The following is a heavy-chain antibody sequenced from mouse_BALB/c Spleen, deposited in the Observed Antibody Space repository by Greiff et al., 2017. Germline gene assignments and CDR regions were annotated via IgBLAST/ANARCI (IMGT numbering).Heavy chain of an antibody. V-gene: IGHV3-6*02. Sequence: DVQLQESGPGLVKPSQSLSLTCSVTGYSITSGYYWNWIRQFPGNKLEWMGYISYDGSNNYNPSLKNRISITRDTSKNQFFLKLNSVTTEDTATYYCAREDYYYGSSYWYFDVWGAGTTVTVSA. J-gene: IGHJ1*01. D-gene: IGHD1-1*01. CDR3: AREDYYYGSSYWYFDV. CDR2: ISYDGSN. CDR1: GYSITSGYY.